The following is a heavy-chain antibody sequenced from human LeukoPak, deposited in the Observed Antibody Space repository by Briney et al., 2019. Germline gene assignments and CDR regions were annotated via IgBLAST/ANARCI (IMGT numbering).Heavy chain of an antibody. Sequence: ASVKVSCTASGYTFTNYYMHWVRQAPGQGLEWMGIIHPSAGSTSYAQKFHGRVTITRDTSTGTVYMDLSSLRSEDTAVYYCARDGRATMGLGFDYWGQGTLVTVSS. D-gene: IGHD3-10*01. CDR2: IHPSAGST. CDR1: GYTFTNYY. J-gene: IGHJ4*02. CDR3: ARDGRATMGLGFDY. V-gene: IGHV1-46*01.